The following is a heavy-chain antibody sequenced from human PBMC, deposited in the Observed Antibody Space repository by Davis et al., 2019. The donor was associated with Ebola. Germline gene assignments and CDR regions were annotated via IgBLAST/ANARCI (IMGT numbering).Heavy chain of an antibody. CDR2: VYHTGST. CDR1: GDPIDSFY. D-gene: IGHD1-20*01. J-gene: IGHJ5*02. V-gene: IGHV4-59*01. CDR3: ARYNWHFGGFDP. Sequence: SETLSLTCKLSGDPIDSFYWTWIRQPPGKGLEWIGYVYHTGSTSYSPSLKSRVTISVDTSQNQFSLKLSSVTAADTAVYYCARYNWHFGGFDPWGQGTLVTVSS.